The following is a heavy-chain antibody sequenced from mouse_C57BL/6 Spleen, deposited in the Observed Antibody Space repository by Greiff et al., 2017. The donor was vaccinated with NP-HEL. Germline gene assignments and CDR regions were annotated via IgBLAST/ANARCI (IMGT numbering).Heavy chain of an antibody. J-gene: IGHJ3*01. D-gene: IGHD2-3*01. V-gene: IGHV5-17*01. CDR2: ISSGSSTI. CDR1: GFTFSDYG. CDR3: ARPGDGYYGWFAY. Sequence: EVKLVESGGGLVKPGGSLILSCAASGFTFSDYGMHWVRQAPEKGLEWVAYISSGSSTIYYADTVKGRFTISRDNAKNTLFLQMTSLRSEDTAMYYCARPGDGYYGWFAYWGQGTLVTVSA.